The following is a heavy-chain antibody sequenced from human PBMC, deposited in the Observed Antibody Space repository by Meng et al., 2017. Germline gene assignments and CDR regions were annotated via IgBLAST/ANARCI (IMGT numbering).Heavy chain of an antibody. CDR1: GYTFTSYG. D-gene: IGHD3-9*01. CDR2: ISAYNGNT. CDR3: ARDGLRYFEWSNSPFDY. V-gene: IGHV1-18*01. J-gene: IGHJ4*03. Sequence: SVNVSCKASGYTFTSYGISWVRQAPGQGLEWMGWISAYNGNTNYAQKLQGRATMTTDTSTSTAYMELRSLRSDDTAVYYCARDGLRYFEWSNSPFDYWGQGTRVTVSS.